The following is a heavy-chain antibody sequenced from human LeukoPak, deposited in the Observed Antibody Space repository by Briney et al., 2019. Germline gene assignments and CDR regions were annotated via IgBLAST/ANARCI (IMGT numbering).Heavy chain of an antibody. Sequence: GASVKVSCKASGGTFSSYAISWVRQAPGQGLEWMGWINPNSGGTNYAQKFQGRVTMTRNTSISTAYMELSSLRSEDTAVYYCARGRGNYDYWGQGTLVTVSS. CDR2: INPNSGGT. D-gene: IGHD6-13*01. CDR1: GGTFSSYA. CDR3: ARGRGNYDY. V-gene: IGHV1-8*02. J-gene: IGHJ4*02.